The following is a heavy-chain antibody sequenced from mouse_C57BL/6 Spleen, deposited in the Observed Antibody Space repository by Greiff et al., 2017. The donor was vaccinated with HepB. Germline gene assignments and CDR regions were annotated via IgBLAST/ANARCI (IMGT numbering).Heavy chain of an antibody. D-gene: IGHD1-1*01. J-gene: IGHJ2*01. CDR2: ISDGGSYT. CDR3: AREGITTVVVDY. V-gene: IGHV5-4*01. CDR1: GFTFSSYA. Sequence: EVQLVESGGGLVKPGGSLKLSCAASGFTFSSYAMSWVRQTPEKRLEWVATISDGGSYTYYPDNVKGRSTISRDNAKNNLYLQMSHLKSEDTAMYYCAREGITTVVVDYWGQGTTLTVSS.